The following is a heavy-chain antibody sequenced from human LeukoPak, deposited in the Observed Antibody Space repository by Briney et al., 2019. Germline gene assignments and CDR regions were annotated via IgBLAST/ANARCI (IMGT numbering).Heavy chain of an antibody. Sequence: GGSLRLSCAASGFTFSNYGMHWVRQAPGKGLEWVAVISYDGSNKYYADSVKGRFTISRDNSKNTLYLQMNSLRAEDTAVYYCAKDLLLRYFDWTLDYWGQGTLVTVSS. D-gene: IGHD3-9*01. V-gene: IGHV3-30*18. CDR1: GFTFSNYG. J-gene: IGHJ4*02. CDR3: AKDLLLRYFDWTLDY. CDR2: ISYDGSNK.